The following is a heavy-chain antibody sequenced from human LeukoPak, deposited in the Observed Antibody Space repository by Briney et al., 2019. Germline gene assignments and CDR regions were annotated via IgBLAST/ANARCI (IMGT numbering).Heavy chain of an antibody. V-gene: IGHV3-23*01. CDR2: ISGSGAST. CDR1: GFTFNNYA. J-gene: IGHJ5*02. Sequence: PGGSLRLSCAASGFTFNNYAMSWVRQAPGKGLEWVSAISGSGASTYYADSVKGRFTISRDNSKNTLYLQMNSLRAEDTAVYYCAKDWPRGYSLGWFDPWGQGTLVTVSS. CDR3: AKDWPRGYSLGWFDP. D-gene: IGHD5-18*01.